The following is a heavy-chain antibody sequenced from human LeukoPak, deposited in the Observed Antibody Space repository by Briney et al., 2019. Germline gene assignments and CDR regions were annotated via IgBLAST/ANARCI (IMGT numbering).Heavy chain of an antibody. Sequence: GGSLRLSCAASGFTFSSYSMDWVRQAPGKGLEWVSSITSSSYIYYADSVKGRFTISRDNAKNTLYMQMNSLRVDDTAVYYCVREASGVSSSAFDVWGQGTMVTVSS. V-gene: IGHV3-21*01. J-gene: IGHJ3*01. D-gene: IGHD1-26*01. CDR3: VREASGVSSSAFDV. CDR2: ITSSSYI. CDR1: GFTFSSYS.